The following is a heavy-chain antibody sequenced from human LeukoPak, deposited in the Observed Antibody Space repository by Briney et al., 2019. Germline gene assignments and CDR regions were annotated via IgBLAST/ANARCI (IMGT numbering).Heavy chain of an antibody. CDR1: GFTFSSYA. D-gene: IGHD5-12*01. V-gene: IGHV3-30-3*01. J-gene: IGHJ6*02. CDR2: ISYDGSNK. Sequence: GGSLRLSCAASGFTFSSYAMHWVRQAPGKGLEWVAVISYDGSNKYYADSVKGRFTISRDSSKNTLYLQMNSLRAEDTAVYYRAREAPPEDIVATIQPYYYYGMDVWGQGTTVTVSS. CDR3: AREAPPEDIVATIQPYYYYGMDV.